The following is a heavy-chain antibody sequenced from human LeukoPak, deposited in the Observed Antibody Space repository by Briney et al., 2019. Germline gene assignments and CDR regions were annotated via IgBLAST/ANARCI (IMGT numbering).Heavy chain of an antibody. V-gene: IGHV3-7*04. CDR2: IKQDGSEK. CDR3: ARANRYSSSWYWFDY. CDR1: GFTFSSYW. D-gene: IGHD6-13*01. Sequence: GGSLRLSCAASGFTFSSYWMSWVRQAPGKGLEWVANIKQDGSEKYYVYSVKGRFTITRDNAKNSLYLQMNSLRAEDTAVYYCARANRYSSSWYWFDYWGQGTLVTVSS. J-gene: IGHJ4*02.